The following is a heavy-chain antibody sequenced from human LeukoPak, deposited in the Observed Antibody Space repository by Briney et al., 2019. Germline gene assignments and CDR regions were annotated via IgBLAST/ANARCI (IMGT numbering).Heavy chain of an antibody. J-gene: IGHJ4*02. V-gene: IGHV4-59*08. D-gene: IGHD3-10*01. CDR1: GGSISSHY. CDR3: ARQSGTHWNVVRGVAASIDY. CDR2: IYYSGST. Sequence: PSETLSLTCTVSGGSISSHYWSWIRQPPGKGLEWIGYIYYSGSTNYNPSLKSRVTISVDTSKNQFSLKLSSVTAADTAVYYCARQSGTHWNVVRGVAASIDYWGQGTLVTVSS.